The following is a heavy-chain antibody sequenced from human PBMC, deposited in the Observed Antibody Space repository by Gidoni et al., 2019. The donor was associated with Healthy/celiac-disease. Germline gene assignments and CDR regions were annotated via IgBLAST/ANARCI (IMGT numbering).Heavy chain of an antibody. Sequence: EVQLVQSGAEVKKPGESLKISCKGSGYSFTSYWIGCVSQMPWKGLDGMGIIYPGDSDTRYSPSLQGQVTISADKSISTAYLQWSSLKASDTAMYYFARRRTTVVNSAFDIWGQGTMVTVSS. D-gene: IGHD4-17*01. CDR1: GYSFTSYW. J-gene: IGHJ3*02. CDR3: ARRRTTVVNSAFDI. CDR2: IYPGDSDT. V-gene: IGHV5-51*01.